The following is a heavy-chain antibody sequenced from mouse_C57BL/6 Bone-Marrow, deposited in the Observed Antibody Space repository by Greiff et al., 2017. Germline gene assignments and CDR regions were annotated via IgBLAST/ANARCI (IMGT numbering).Heavy chain of an antibody. CDR3: TRGAQATAY. Sequence: EVKLMESGTVLARPGASVKMSCTTSGYTFTSYWMHWVKQRPGQGLEWIGAIYPGNSDTSYNQKFKGKAKLTAVTSASTAYMELSSLTNEDSAVYYCTRGAQATAYWGQGTLVTVSA. V-gene: IGHV1-5*01. D-gene: IGHD3-2*02. CDR1: GYTFTSYW. J-gene: IGHJ3*01. CDR2: IYPGNSDT.